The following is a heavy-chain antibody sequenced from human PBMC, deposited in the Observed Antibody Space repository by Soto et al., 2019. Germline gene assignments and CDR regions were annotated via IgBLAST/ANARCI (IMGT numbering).Heavy chain of an antibody. CDR3: ARDRSGSYY. V-gene: IGHV4-38-2*02. Sequence: SETLSLTCTVSGYSISSGYYWGWIRQPPGKGLEWIGSIYHSGITYYNPSLKSRVTISVDTSKNQFSLKLSSVTAADTAVYYCARDRSGSYYWGQGTLVTVSS. CDR1: GYSISSGYY. J-gene: IGHJ4*02. D-gene: IGHD1-26*01. CDR2: IYHSGIT.